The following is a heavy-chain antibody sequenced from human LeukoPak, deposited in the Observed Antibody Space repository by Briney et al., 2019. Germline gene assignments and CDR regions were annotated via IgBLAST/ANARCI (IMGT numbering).Heavy chain of an antibody. J-gene: IGHJ3*02. V-gene: IGHV4-61*01. CDR1: GFSVSSDSYY. Sequence: SETLSLTCTVSGFSVSSDSYYWSWLRQPPGKGLEWIGYIYYSGSTNYNPSLKSRVTISVDTSKNQFSLKLSSVTAADTAVYYCARVQLRGAFDIWGQGTMVTVSS. CDR3: ARVQLRGAFDI. D-gene: IGHD1-26*01. CDR2: IYYSGST.